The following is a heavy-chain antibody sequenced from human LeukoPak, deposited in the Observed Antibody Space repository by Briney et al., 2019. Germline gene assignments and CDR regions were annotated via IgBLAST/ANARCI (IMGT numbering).Heavy chain of an antibody. V-gene: IGHV3-11*01. D-gene: IGHD3-16*01. CDR3: ARGVRDLGSYFDY. CDR1: GFTFSDYY. J-gene: IGHJ4*02. Sequence: GGSLRLSCTASGFTFSDYYMSWIRQAPGKGLEWVSFISSSGSSIYYADSVKGRFTISRDNAKNSLYLQMNSLRAEDTAIYYCARGVRDLGSYFDYWGQGTLVTVSS. CDR2: ISSSGSSI.